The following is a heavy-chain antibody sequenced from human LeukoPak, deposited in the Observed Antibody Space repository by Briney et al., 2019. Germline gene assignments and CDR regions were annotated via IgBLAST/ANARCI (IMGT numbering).Heavy chain of an antibody. CDR1: GYTLTELS. CDR2: FDPEDGET. CDR3: ATPPGGSYFLSD. J-gene: IGHJ4*02. V-gene: IGHV1-24*01. D-gene: IGHD1-26*01. Sequence: ASVKVSCKVSGYTLTELSMHWVRQAPGKGLEWMGGFDPEDGETIYAQKFQGRVTMTEDTSTDTAYMELSSLRSEDTAVYYCATPPGGSYFLSDWGQGTLVTVSS.